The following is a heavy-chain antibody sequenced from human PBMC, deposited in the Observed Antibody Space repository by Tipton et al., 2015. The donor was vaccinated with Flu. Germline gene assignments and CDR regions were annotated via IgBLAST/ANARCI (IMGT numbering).Heavy chain of an antibody. CDR1: GGSISSYY. CDR3: AREGAKSDYGDYGVDAFDI. D-gene: IGHD4-17*01. J-gene: IGHJ3*02. Sequence: TLSLTCTVSGGSISSYYWSWIRQPPGKGLEWIGYIYYSGSTNYNPSLKSRVTISVDTSKNQLSLKLSSVAAADTAVYYCAREGAKSDYGDYGVDAFDIWGQGTMVTVSS. CDR2: IYYSGST. V-gene: IGHV4-59*01.